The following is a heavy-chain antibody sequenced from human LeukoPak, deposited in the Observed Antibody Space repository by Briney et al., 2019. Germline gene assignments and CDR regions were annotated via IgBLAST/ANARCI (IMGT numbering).Heavy chain of an antibody. CDR3: ARSTMVRGVINHHDY. D-gene: IGHD3-10*01. Sequence: ASVKVSCKASGYTFTGYYMHWVRQAPGQGLEWMGRINPNSGGTNYAQKFQGRVTMTRDTSISTAYMELSRLRSDDTAVYYCARSTMVRGVINHHDYWGQGTLVTVSS. J-gene: IGHJ4*02. V-gene: IGHV1-2*06. CDR1: GYTFTGYY. CDR2: INPNSGGT.